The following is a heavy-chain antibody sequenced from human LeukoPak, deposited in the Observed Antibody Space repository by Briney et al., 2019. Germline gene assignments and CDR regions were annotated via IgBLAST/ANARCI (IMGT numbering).Heavy chain of an antibody. J-gene: IGHJ4*02. CDR2: IYYSGNT. CDR3: AINHRDGYSELGY. V-gene: IGHV4-39*01. Sequence: SETLSLTCTVSGVSISSSNSYWGWIRQPPGKGLEWIGSIYYSGNTYYNASLKSQVSISIDTSKNQFSLRLTSVTAADTAVYYCAINHRDGYSELGYWGQGTLVTVSS. D-gene: IGHD5-24*01. CDR1: GVSISSSNSY.